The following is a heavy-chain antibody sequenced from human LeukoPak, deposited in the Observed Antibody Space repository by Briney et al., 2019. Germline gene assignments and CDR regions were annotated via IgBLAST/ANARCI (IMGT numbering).Heavy chain of an antibody. J-gene: IGHJ3*02. CDR2: TYYSGST. Sequence: PSETLSLTCTVSGGTIGSYYWNWIRQSPGKGLEWIAYTYYSGSTNYNPSLKSRVTISVDAAKNQFSLKLSSVTAADTAVYYCVREDSAFDIWGQGTMVTVSS. CDR1: GGTIGSYY. CDR3: VREDSAFDI. V-gene: IGHV4-59*12.